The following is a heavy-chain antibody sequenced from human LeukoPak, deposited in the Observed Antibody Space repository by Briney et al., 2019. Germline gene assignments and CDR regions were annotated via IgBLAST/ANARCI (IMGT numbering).Heavy chain of an antibody. CDR1: GFTFSSYS. J-gene: IGHJ4*02. D-gene: IGHD5-18*01. Sequence: GWSLRLSCAASGFTFSSYSMHWVRQAPGKGLEWVAFISYDGSSKYYADSVKGRFTISRDNSMNTLYLQMNNLRPEDTAVYYCAGLDTASVFDYFDYWGLGTLVTVSS. CDR3: AGLDTASVFDYFDY. V-gene: IGHV3-30*04. CDR2: ISYDGSSK.